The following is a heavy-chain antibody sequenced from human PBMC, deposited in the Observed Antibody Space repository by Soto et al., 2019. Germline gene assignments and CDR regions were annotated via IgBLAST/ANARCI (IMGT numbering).Heavy chain of an antibody. CDR3: ARVSVVVAATLRWCDP. V-gene: IGHV1-69*01. J-gene: IGHJ5*02. CDR1: GGTFSSYA. CDR2: MIPIFGTA. Sequence: QVQLVQSGAAVKKPGSSVKVSCKASGGTFSSYAISWVRQSPGHGLEWMGGMIPIFGTANYAQKLQGRVTITAVESTSTANMELSTLRSEDTAVYYCARVSVVVAATLRWCDPWGQGTQVTASP. D-gene: IGHD2-15*01.